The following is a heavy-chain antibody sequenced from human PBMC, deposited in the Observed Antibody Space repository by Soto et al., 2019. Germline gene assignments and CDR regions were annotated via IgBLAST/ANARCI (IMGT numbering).Heavy chain of an antibody. CDR3: AKGNSSSWYYYYGMDV. CDR2: ISYDGSNK. V-gene: IGHV3-30*18. CDR1: GFTFSSYG. Sequence: LRLSCAASGFTFSSYGMHWVRQATGKGLERVAVISYDGSNKYYADSVKGRFTISRDNSKNTLYLQMNSLRAEDTAVYYCAKGNSSSWYYYYGMDVWGQGTTVTVSS. D-gene: IGHD6-13*01. J-gene: IGHJ6*02.